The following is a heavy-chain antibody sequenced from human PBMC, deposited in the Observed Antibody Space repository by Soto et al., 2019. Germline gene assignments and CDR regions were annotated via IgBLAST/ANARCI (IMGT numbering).Heavy chain of an antibody. CDR3: ALGSWSAETFDI. CDR1: GGSFNIYT. D-gene: IGHD6-13*01. J-gene: IGHJ3*02. V-gene: IGHV1-69*02. Sequence: QVQLVQSGAEVKKPGSSVKVSCEASGGSFNIYTIIWVRQAPGQGLEWMGRIIPLLAITNYAQRFQDRVTITADTSTSTAYMDLSSLTSEDTAVYYCALGSWSAETFDIWGQGTLVTVSS. CDR2: IIPLLAIT.